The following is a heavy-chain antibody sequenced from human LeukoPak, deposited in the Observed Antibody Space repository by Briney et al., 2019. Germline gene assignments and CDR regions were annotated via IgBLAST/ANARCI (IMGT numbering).Heavy chain of an antibody. D-gene: IGHD6-13*01. V-gene: IGHV3-53*01. CDR2: IYRGGST. CDR3: TRDDPSSSWYGGRDY. Sequence: GSLRLSCAASGFTVSTSYISWVRQAPGKGLEWVSVIYRGGSTYYADAVKGRFTISRDISKNTLYLQMNSLRADDTAVYYCTRDDPSSSWYGGRDYWGQGTLVTVSS. J-gene: IGHJ4*02. CDR1: GFTVSTSY.